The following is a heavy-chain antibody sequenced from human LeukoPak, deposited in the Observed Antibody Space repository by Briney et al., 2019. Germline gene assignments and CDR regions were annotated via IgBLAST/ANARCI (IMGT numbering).Heavy chain of an antibody. J-gene: IGHJ4*02. CDR3: ARDAGYGGNSDY. Sequence: GGSLRLSCAASGFTFNMYWMTWVRQATGKGLESVAYINKDGSDKYYVDSVKGRFTVSRDNAKNSLYLQMNSLRAEDTAVYYCARDAGYGGNSDYWGQGTLVTVSS. V-gene: IGHV3-7*01. CDR1: GFTFNMYW. CDR2: INKDGSDK. D-gene: IGHD4-23*01.